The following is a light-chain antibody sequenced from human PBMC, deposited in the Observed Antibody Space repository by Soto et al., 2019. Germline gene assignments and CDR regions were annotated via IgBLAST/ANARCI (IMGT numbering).Light chain of an antibody. Sequence: EIVMTQSPATLSVSPGERATLSCRASQSVTDNLAWYQQKPGQAPRLLIYGASTRYTGIPARFSGGGSETEFTLTISSLQSEDFAVYYCQPYKDWPRTFGQGTKVEIK. V-gene: IGKV3-15*01. J-gene: IGKJ1*01. CDR2: GAS. CDR1: QSVTDN. CDR3: QPYKDWPRT.